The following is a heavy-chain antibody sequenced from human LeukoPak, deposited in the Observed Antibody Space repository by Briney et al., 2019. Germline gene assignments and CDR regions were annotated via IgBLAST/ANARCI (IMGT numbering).Heavy chain of an antibody. J-gene: IGHJ4*02. CDR1: GGSFSGYY. Sequence: SETLSLTCAVYGGSFSGYYWSWIRQPPGKGLEWIGEINQSGISNYNPSLKSRVTISVDTSKNQFSLKLSSVTAADTAVYYCARGREPARPPLGYWGWGTLVTVSS. D-gene: IGHD2-2*01. CDR2: INQSGIS. CDR3: ARGREPARPPLGY. V-gene: IGHV4-34*01.